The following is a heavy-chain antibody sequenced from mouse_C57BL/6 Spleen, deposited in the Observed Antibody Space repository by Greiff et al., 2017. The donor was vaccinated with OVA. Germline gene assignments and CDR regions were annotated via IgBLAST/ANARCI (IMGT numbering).Heavy chain of an antibody. CDR3: AIYYDYDGWFDY. D-gene: IGHD2-4*01. Sequence: EVQRVESGAELVRPGASVKLSCTASGFNIKDDYMHWVKQRPEQGLEWIGWIDPENGDTEYASKFQGKATITADTSSNTAYLQLSSLTSEDTAVYYCAIYYDYDGWFDYWGQGTTLTVSS. CDR1: GFNIKDDY. J-gene: IGHJ2*01. V-gene: IGHV14-4*01. CDR2: IDPENGDT.